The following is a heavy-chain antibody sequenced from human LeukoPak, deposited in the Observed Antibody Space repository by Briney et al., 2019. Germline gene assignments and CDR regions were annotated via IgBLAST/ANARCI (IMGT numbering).Heavy chain of an antibody. V-gene: IGHV3-30-3*01. D-gene: IGHD4-17*01. J-gene: IGHJ4*02. CDR2: ISYDGSNK. Sequence: GGSLRLSCAASGFTFSSYAMHWVRQAPGKGLEWVAVISYDGSNKYYADSVKGRFTISRDNSKNTLYLQMNSLRAEDTAVYYCARERYGDHLDYWGQGTLVTVSS. CDR3: ARERYGDHLDY. CDR1: GFTFSSYA.